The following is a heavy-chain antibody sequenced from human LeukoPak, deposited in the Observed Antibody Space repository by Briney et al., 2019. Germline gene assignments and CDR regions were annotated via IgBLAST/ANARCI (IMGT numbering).Heavy chain of an antibody. Sequence: PGGSLRLSYAASGFTFSSYAMHWVRQAPGKGLEWVAVISYDGSNKYYADSVKGRFTISRDNSKNTLYLQMNSLRAEDTAVYYCARDLVGHIAAASYYGMDVWGQGTTVTVSS. CDR1: GFTFSSYA. V-gene: IGHV3-30-3*01. J-gene: IGHJ6*02. CDR2: ISYDGSNK. D-gene: IGHD6-13*01. CDR3: ARDLVGHIAAASYYGMDV.